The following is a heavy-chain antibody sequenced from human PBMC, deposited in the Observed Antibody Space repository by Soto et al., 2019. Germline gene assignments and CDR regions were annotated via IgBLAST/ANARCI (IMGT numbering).Heavy chain of an antibody. CDR2: ISSSSSYI. V-gene: IGHV3-21*01. D-gene: IGHD3-3*01. J-gene: IGHJ5*02. Sequence: WLSLRLSWAVAGCTFSSYGSSWVRQTPGKGLEWVASISSSSSYIYYADSVKGRFTISRDNAKNSLYLQMNSLRAEDTAVYYCARDLSITIFGVAPSGWFDPWGQGTLVTVST. CDR3: ARDLSITIFGVAPSGWFDP. CDR1: GCTFSSYG.